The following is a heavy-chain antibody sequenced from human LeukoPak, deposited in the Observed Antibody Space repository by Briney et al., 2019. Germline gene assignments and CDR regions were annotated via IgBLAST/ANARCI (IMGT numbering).Heavy chain of an antibody. D-gene: IGHD3-22*01. Sequence: SETLSLTCTVSGYSISSGYYWGWIRQPPGKGLEWIGSIYHSGSTYYNPSLKSRVTISVDTSKNQFSLKLSSVTAADTAVYYCARDPSITMIVVVNFDYWGQGTLVTVSS. V-gene: IGHV4-38-2*02. CDR1: GYSISSGYY. CDR2: IYHSGST. CDR3: ARDPSITMIVVVNFDY. J-gene: IGHJ4*02.